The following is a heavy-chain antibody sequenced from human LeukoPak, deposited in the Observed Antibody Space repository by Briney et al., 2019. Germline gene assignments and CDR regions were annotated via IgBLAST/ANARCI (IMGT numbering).Heavy chain of an antibody. D-gene: IGHD3-3*01. CDR3: ARPRITIFGVVKRGAFDI. CDR1: GGSISSYY. Sequence: SETLSLTCTVSGGSISSYYWSWIRQPPGKGLEWIGYIYYSGSTNYNPSLKSRVTISVDTSKDQFSLKLSSVTAADTAVYYCARPRITIFGVVKRGAFDIWGQGTTVTVSS. J-gene: IGHJ3*02. CDR2: IYYSGST. V-gene: IGHV4-59*08.